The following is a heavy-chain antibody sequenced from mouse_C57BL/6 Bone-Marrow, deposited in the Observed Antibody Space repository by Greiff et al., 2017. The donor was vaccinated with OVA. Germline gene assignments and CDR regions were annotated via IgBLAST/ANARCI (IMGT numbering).Heavy chain of an antibody. Sequence: QVQLQQSEAELARPGASVKLSCKASGYTFTSYGISWVKQRTGQGLEWIGEIYPRSGNTYYNEKFKGKATLTADKSSSTAYMELRSLTSEDSAVYFWARHYYGSSYRYFDVWGTGTTVTVSS. J-gene: IGHJ1*03. D-gene: IGHD1-1*01. V-gene: IGHV1-81*01. CDR1: GYTFTSYG. CDR3: ARHYYGSSYRYFDV. CDR2: IYPRSGNT.